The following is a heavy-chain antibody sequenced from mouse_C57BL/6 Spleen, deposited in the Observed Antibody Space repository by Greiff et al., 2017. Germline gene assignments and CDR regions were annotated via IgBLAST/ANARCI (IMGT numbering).Heavy chain of an antibody. V-gene: IGHV1-55*01. CDR2: IYPGSGST. CDR1: GYTFTSYW. Sequence: QVQLQQPGAELVKPGASVKMSCKASGYTFTSYWITWVKQRPGQGLEWIGDIYPGSGSTNYNAKFKSKATLTVDPSSSPAYMQLSRLTSEDSAVYYCARYSNFFAYWGQGTLVTVSA. D-gene: IGHD2-5*01. J-gene: IGHJ3*01. CDR3: ARYSNFFAY.